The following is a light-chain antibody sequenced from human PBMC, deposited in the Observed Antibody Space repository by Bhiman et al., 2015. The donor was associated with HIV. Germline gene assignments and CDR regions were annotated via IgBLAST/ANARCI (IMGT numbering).Light chain of an antibody. V-gene: IGLV2-8*01. CDR2: EVI. CDR1: SSDIGDSDS. Sequence: QSALTQPPSASGSPGQSVTISCTGTSSDIGDSDSVSWYQQRPGKAPKLMIYEVIKRPSGVPDRFSGSKSGNTASLTISGLQAEDEADYYCCSYAGSSTPYVFGTGTKVTVL. J-gene: IGLJ1*01. CDR3: CSYAGSSTPYV.